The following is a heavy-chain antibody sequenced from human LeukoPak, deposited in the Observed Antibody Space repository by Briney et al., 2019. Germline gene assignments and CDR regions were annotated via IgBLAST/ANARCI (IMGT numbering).Heavy chain of an antibody. CDR2: ISSGGDSI. V-gene: IGHV3-11*01. J-gene: IGHJ5*02. CDR1: NFVFSDYY. Sequence: GGSLRLSCAASNFVFSDYYMSWVRQAPGKGLQWVSYISSGGDSIYYADSVRGRFTISRDNAKNSLYLQMNSLRADDTAVYYSAREMDGEYGSGTFYDLWGQGNMVTVSS. CDR3: AREMDGEYGSGTFYDL. D-gene: IGHD3-10*01.